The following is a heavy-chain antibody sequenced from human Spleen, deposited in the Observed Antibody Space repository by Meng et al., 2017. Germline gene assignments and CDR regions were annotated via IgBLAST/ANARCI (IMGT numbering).Heavy chain of an antibody. CDR1: GGTFSSYT. V-gene: IGHV1-69*02. Sequence: SVKVSCKASGGTFSSYTISWVRQAPGQGLEWMGRISPILGMTTYAQKFQGRVTINADKYTNTVYMDLSSLTSEDTAVYYCARPRDPSGHFWYTFNLWGQGTMVTVSS. J-gene: IGHJ3*01. CDR3: ARPRDPSGHFWYTFNL. D-gene: IGHD1-26*01. CDR2: ISPILGMT.